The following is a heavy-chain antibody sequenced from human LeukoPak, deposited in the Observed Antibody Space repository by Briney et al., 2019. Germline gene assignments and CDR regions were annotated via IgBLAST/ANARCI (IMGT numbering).Heavy chain of an antibody. V-gene: IGHV3-74*01. CDR2: ISTDGSST. J-gene: IGHJ3*02. CDR3: ARASSKQLAGYLPDGFDI. CDR1: GFTFSSYW. D-gene: IGHD3-9*01. Sequence: GGSLRLSCAASGFTFSSYWMHWVRQGPGKGLVWVSRISTDGSSTDYADSVKGRFTISRDNAKNSLSLQMNSLRADDAAVYYCARASSKQLAGYLPDGFDIWGQGTMVTVSS.